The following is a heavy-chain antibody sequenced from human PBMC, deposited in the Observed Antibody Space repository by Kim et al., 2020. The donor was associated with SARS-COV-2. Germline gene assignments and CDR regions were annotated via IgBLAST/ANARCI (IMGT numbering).Heavy chain of an antibody. Sequence: GGSLRLSCAASGFTFSSYSMNWVRQAPGKGLEWVSSISSSSSYIYYADSVKGRFTISRDNAKNSLYLQMNSLRAEDTAVYYCARTRDSGWSDFDYWGQGTLVTVSS. J-gene: IGHJ4*02. CDR2: ISSSSSYI. D-gene: IGHD6-19*01. V-gene: IGHV3-21*01. CDR3: ARTRDSGWSDFDY. CDR1: GFTFSSYS.